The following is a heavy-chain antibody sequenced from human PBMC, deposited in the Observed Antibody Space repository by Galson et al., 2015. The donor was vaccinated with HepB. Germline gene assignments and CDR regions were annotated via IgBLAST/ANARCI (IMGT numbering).Heavy chain of an antibody. CDR3: ARAKYGPEN. D-gene: IGHD2-2*01. Sequence: SLRLSCAVSGFTFSSYWMSWVRQAPGKGPEWVANIKEDGSEGYYVDSVEGRFTISRDNAKNLLYLQMNSLRAEDTALYYCARAKYGPENWGQGTLVTVSS. V-gene: IGHV3-7*01. CDR1: GFTFSSYW. J-gene: IGHJ4*02. CDR2: IKEDGSEG.